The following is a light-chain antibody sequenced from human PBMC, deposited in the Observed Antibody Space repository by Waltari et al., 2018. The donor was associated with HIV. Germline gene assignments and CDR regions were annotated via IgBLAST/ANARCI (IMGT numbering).Light chain of an antibody. V-gene: IGLV2-23*02. CDR3: CSYAGTNGLV. CDR2: EVT. CDR1: SSDVWTYDL. Sequence: QSALTQPASVSWSPGQSITISCTGTSSDVWTYDLVSLYQQHPGKAPKLMIYEVTKWSSGVSNCFSGTKSGNTAALTISVLQAEDEADYYCCSYAGTNGLVFGGGTKLTVL. J-gene: IGLJ3*02.